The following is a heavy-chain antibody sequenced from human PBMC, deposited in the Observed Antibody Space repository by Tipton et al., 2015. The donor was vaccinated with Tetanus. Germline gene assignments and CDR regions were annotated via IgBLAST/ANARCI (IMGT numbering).Heavy chain of an antibody. V-gene: IGHV4-59*01. D-gene: IGHD6-19*01. CDR1: GGSMSNNY. Sequence: TLSLTCTVSGGSMSNNYWSWIRQPPGKGLEWIAYIFHSGSTNYSPSLKSRVAISMDTSKNQISLKLSSVTAADTAVYYCARGPSYSGAWYHYWGQGAMVTVSP. CDR2: IFHSGST. J-gene: IGHJ4*02. CDR3: ARGPSYSGAWYHY.